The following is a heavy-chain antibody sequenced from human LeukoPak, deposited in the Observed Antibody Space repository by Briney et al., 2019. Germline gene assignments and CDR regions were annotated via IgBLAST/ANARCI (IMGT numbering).Heavy chain of an antibody. Sequence: SETLSLTCAVYGDSFSGYYWSWIRQPPGKGLEWIAEINHRGSTHYNPSLKSRVNISADTSKSQFSLSLDSVTAADTAVYYCARSWAGMYYPFYYFDYWGQGSLVTVSS. J-gene: IGHJ4*02. V-gene: IGHV4-34*01. CDR2: INHRGST. CDR1: GDSFSGYY. CDR3: ARSWAGMYYPFYYFDY. D-gene: IGHD2-8*01.